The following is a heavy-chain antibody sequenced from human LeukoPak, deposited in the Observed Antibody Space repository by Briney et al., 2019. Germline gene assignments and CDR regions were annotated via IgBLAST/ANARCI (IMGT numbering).Heavy chain of an antibody. CDR2: ISSSGRTI. CDR3: ARDLGGYYDSSGYSEHAFDI. V-gene: IGHV3-48*03. J-gene: IGHJ3*02. D-gene: IGHD3-22*01. CDR1: GFTFSNFE. Sequence: GGSLRLSCAASGFTFSNFEMNWVRQAPGKGLEWVSYISSSGRTIYYADSVKGRFTISRDNAKNSLYLQMNSLRAEDTAVYYCARDLGGYYDSSGYSEHAFDIWGQGTMVTVSS.